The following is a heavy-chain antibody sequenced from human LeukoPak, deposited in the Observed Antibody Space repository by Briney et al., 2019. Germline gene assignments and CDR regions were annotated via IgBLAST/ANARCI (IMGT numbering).Heavy chain of an antibody. J-gene: IGHJ5*02. CDR2: INHSGST. D-gene: IGHD3-10*01. Sequence: SETLSLTCAVYGGSFSGYYWSWIRQPPGKGLEWIGEINHSGSTNYNPSLKSRVTISVDASKNQFSLELSSVTAADTAVYYCARVLTPRRYYGSGNWFDPWGQGTLVTVSS. CDR3: ARVLTPRRYYGSGNWFDP. V-gene: IGHV4-34*01. CDR1: GGSFSGYY.